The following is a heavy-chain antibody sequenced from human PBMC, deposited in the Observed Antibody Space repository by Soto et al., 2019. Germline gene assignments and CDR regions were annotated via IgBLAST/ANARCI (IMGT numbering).Heavy chain of an antibody. D-gene: IGHD2-2*01. Sequence: GGSLRLSCAASGFTFSSYAMSWVRQAPGKGLEWVSAISGSGGSTYYADSVKGRFTISRDNSKNKLYLQMNSLRAEDTAVYYCAKDLRDVVVVPAADYYYYYYMDVWGKGTTVTVSS. J-gene: IGHJ6*03. CDR1: GFTFSSYA. CDR3: AKDLRDVVVVPAADYYYYYYMDV. CDR2: ISGSGGST. V-gene: IGHV3-23*01.